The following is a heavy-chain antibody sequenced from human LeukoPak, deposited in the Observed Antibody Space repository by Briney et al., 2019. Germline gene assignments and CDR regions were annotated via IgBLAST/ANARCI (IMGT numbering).Heavy chain of an antibody. CDR3: ARAGRGGYGDYRRPFDY. J-gene: IGHJ4*02. V-gene: IGHV6-1*01. D-gene: IGHD4-17*01. Sequence: SQTLSLTCAISGDSVSSNSAAWNWIRQSPSRGLEWLGRTYYRSKWYNDYAVSVKSRITINPDTSKNQFSLQLDSVTPEDTAVYYCARAGRGGYGDYRRPFDYWGQGTLVTVSS. CDR1: GDSVSSNSAA. CDR2: TYYRSKWYN.